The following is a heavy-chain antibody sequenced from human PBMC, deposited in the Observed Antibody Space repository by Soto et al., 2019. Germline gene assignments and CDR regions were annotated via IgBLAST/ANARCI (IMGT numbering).Heavy chain of an antibody. CDR3: ERVQIVGAREIEF. V-gene: IGHV1-18*04. J-gene: IGHJ4*02. CDR2: ISGYNGDI. D-gene: IGHD1-26*01. Sequence: QVHLVQSGGEVKKPGASVKVSCKASGYTFNRHGITWVRQAPGQGLEWMGWISGYNGDINYEQKVQGRVTLSSDTLTSTVYLELKSLRFDDTAVYYCERVQIVGAREIEFWGQGTLVTVSS. CDR1: GYTFNRHG.